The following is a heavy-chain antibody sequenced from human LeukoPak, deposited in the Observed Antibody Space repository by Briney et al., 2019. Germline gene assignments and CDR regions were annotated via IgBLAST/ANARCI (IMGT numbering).Heavy chain of an antibody. D-gene: IGHD6-19*01. Sequence: GGSLRLSCVASGITFNMYWMIWVRQTPGKGLEWVANVNPRGNERHYMDSVEGRFTISRDNAKNMLYLQMNSLRVEDTGVYYCARGSSSGWPDYFDHWGQGALVTVSS. J-gene: IGHJ4*02. CDR2: VNPRGNER. V-gene: IGHV3-7*04. CDR1: GITFNMYW. CDR3: ARGSSSGWPDYFDH.